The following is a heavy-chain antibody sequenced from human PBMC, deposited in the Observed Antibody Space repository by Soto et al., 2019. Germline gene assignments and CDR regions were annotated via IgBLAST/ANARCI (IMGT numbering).Heavy chain of an antibody. D-gene: IGHD3-16*01. V-gene: IGHV3-74*03. J-gene: IGHJ4*02. CDR2: LSSDGFGA. Sequence: GGSLRLSCAASGFTFRHYAMSWVRQAPGKGLEWVSRLSSDGFGAAYADSVKGRFFISRDIARNTLFLQMNSLRADDTAVYYCARDLGGPDYWGRGTSVTVSS. CDR1: GFTFRHYA. CDR3: ARDLGGPDY.